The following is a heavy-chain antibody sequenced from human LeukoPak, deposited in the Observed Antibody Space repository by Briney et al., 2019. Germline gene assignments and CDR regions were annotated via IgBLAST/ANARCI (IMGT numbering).Heavy chain of an antibody. J-gene: IGHJ4*02. CDR3: AGTELGYCTVTGCPLES. D-gene: IGHD2-8*02. Sequence: SETLSLTCNVSGASLSSYFWSWIRQPPGKGLEWIGYIYYHGYPNSSPSLRSRITISVEKSKSQFSLNLRSVTAADTALYFCAGTELGYCTVTGCPLESWGQGTLVTVSS. CDR2: IYYHGYP. CDR1: GASLSSYF. V-gene: IGHV4-59*01.